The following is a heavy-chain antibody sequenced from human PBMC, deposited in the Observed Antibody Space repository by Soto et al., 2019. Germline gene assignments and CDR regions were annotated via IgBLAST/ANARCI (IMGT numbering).Heavy chain of an antibody. CDR3: ARDGVDVSRTTVRHGALDI. CDR1: GGSFNTYG. V-gene: IGHV1-69*01. CDR2: FLPVFTTA. J-gene: IGHJ3*02. Sequence: QVQLVQSGAEVKKPGSSVKVSCKASGGSFNTYGISWVRQAPGQGLEWMGGFLPVFTTAKYAQKFQGRVSITADESTYTAYRELSSLRSDDTAVYFCARDGVDVSRTTVRHGALDIWGQGTVVTVSS. D-gene: IGHD4-17*01.